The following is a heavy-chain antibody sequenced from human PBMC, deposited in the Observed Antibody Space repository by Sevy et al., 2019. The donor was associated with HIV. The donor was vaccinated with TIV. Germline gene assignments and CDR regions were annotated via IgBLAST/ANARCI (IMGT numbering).Heavy chain of an antibody. D-gene: IGHD3-10*01. J-gene: IGHJ4*02. CDR3: ARDKLLPFTVTMVRGALSYYFDS. CDR1: GFTFSSYG. Sequence: GGSRRLSCAASGFTFSSYGMHWVRQAPGKGLEWVAVIWYDRSSKYYADSVKGRFTVSRDNSKNTLYLQMNSLRAEDTAVYYCARDKLLPFTVTMVRGALSYYFDSWGQGTLVTVSS. CDR2: IWYDRSSK. V-gene: IGHV3-33*01.